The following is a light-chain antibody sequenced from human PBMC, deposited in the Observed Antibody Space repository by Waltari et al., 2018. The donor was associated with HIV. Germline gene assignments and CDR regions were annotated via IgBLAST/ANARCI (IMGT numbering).Light chain of an antibody. CDR1: NSNIGSDA. CDR2: NND. Sequence: QSVLTQPPSASGTPGQRVTISCSGSNSNIGSDAVHWYQQVPGTAPKLLIYNNDQRPSGVPDLFSGSKAGTSASLAISGLQSEDEADYYCATWDNSLTGHWVFGGGTKLTVL. J-gene: IGLJ3*02. CDR3: ATWDNSLTGHWV. V-gene: IGLV1-44*01.